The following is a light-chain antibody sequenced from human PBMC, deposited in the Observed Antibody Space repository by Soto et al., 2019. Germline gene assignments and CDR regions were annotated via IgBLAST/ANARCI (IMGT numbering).Light chain of an antibody. Sequence: DVVMTQSPLSLSVTLGQSASISCRSTQSLLYSDGDTYLNWYHQRPGQSPRRLIHKVSKRESGVPDRISGSESGSNFTLEISRVEAEDVGAYYCLQATHWPWTFGQGTKVDI. CDR1: QSLLYSDGDTY. CDR3: LQATHWPWT. J-gene: IGKJ1*01. V-gene: IGKV2-30*01. CDR2: KVS.